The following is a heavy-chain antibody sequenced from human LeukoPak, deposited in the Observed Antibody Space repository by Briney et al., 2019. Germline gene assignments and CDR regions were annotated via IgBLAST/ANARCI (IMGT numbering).Heavy chain of an antibody. D-gene: IGHD3-16*02. J-gene: IGHJ4*02. CDR3: ARGVITFGGVIVTSYYFDY. V-gene: IGHV4-4*02. CDR2: IYHSGST. Sequence: SETLSLTCAVSGDSISSSNWWSWVRQPPGKGLEWIGEIYHSGSTNYNPSLKSRVTISVDKSKNQFSLKLSSVTAADTAVYYCARGVITFGGVIVTSYYFDYWGQGTLVTVSS. CDR1: GDSISSSNW.